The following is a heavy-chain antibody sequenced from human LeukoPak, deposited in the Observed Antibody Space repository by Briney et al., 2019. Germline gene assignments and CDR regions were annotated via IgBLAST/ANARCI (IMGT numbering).Heavy chain of an antibody. CDR1: GYTFTGYY. CDR2: INPNSGGT. Sequence: ASVKVSCKASGYTFTGYYMHWVRQAPGQGLEWMGWINPNSGGTNYAQKFQGRVTMTRDTSISTAYMELSRLRSDDTAVYYCARDLRYCSGWFYDYWGQGTLVTVSS. V-gene: IGHV1-2*02. D-gene: IGHD6-19*01. J-gene: IGHJ4*02. CDR3: ARDLRYCSGWFYDY.